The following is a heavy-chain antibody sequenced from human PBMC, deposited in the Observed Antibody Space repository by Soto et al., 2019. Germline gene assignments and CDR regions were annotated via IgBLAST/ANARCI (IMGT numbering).Heavy chain of an antibody. CDR3: AGSRYFDWSPFDY. CDR1: GGSISSYY. CDR2: IYYSGST. D-gene: IGHD3-9*01. V-gene: IGHV4-59*08. Sequence: PSETLSLTCTVSGGSISSYYWSWIRQPPGKGLEWIGYIYYSGSTNYNPSLKSRVTISVDTSKNQFSLKLSSVTAADTAVYYCAGSRYFDWSPFDYWGQGTLVTVSS. J-gene: IGHJ4*02.